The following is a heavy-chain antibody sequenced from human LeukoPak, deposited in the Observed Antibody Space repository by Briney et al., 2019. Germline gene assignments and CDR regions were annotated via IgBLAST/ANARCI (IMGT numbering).Heavy chain of an antibody. D-gene: IGHD6-6*01. Sequence: GSLRLSCAASGFTFSSYSMNWVRQAPGKGLEWVSYISSSGSTIYYADSVKGRFTISRDNAKNSLYLQMNSLRAEDTALYYCARVSTYTTSSGEFDYWGQGTLVTVSS. CDR3: ARVSTYTTSSGEFDY. CDR2: ISSSGSTI. V-gene: IGHV3-48*04. J-gene: IGHJ4*02. CDR1: GFTFSSYS.